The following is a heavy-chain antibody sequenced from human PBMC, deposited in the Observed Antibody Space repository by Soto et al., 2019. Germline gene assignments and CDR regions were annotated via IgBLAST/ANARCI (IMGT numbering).Heavy chain of an antibody. D-gene: IGHD5-18*01. CDR1: GASVSTVAYY. CDR2: VYESGYT. J-gene: IGHJ5*02. Sequence: TLSLTCTVSGASVSTVAYYWGWVRQRPGRGLEWIGYVYESGYTYYNMSLKSRLTISLDRSKNQFSLGLTSVTAADTAVYYCVRALRHTAIGYRWFDXWGQGTLVTVSX. CDR3: VRALRHTAIGYRWFDX. V-gene: IGHV4-31*03.